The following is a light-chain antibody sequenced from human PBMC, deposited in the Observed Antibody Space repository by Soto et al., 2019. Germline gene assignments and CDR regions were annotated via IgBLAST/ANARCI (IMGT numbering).Light chain of an antibody. J-gene: IGKJ1*01. CDR3: QHYNNWPPWT. CDR1: QSVSSN. V-gene: IGKV3-15*01. CDR2: GAS. Sequence: EIVMTQSPATLSVSPGERATLSCRASQSVSSNLAWYQQKPGQAPRLLIYGASTRATGIPARFIGSRSGTDFTPTISSLQSGDYAVYYCQHYNNWPPWTGGQGTKVEIK.